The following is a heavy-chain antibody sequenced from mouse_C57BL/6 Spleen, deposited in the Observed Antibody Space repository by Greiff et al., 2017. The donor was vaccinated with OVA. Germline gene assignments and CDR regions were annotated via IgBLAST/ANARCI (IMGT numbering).Heavy chain of an antibody. V-gene: IGHV1-64*01. CDR2: IHPNSGST. D-gene: IGHD1-1*01. CDR1: GYTFTSYW. CDR3: AREGYYYYGSSHWYFDV. Sequence: QVQLQQPGAELVKPGASVKLSCKASGYTFTSYWMHWVKQRPGQGLEWIGMIHPNSGSTNYNEKFKSKATLTVDKSSSTAYMQLSSLTSEDSAVYYCAREGYYYYGSSHWYFDVWGTGTTVTVSS. J-gene: IGHJ1*03.